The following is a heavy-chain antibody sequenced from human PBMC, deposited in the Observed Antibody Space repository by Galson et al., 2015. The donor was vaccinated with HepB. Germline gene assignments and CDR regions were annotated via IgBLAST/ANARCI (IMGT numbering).Heavy chain of an antibody. Sequence: QSGAEVKKPGASVKVSCKASGYTFTNFGLSWVRQAPGQGLEWMAWISAYNGNTNYAQKFQGRVSMTTDTSTTTAYMELRSLTSDDTAVYYCATARYSTSPPDNWGQGTLVTVSS. CDR3: ATARYSTSPPDN. V-gene: IGHV1-18*01. D-gene: IGHD6-6*01. J-gene: IGHJ4*02. CDR1: GYTFTNFG. CDR2: ISAYNGNT.